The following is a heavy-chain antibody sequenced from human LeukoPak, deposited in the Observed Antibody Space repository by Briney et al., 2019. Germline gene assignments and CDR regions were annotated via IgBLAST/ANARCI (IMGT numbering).Heavy chain of an antibody. CDR3: ARDNTGFCSSTSCGSPMDF. CDR2: INWNGGST. J-gene: IGHJ6*03. CDR1: GFTFDDYG. D-gene: IGHD2-2*01. Sequence: PGGSLRLSCAASGFTFDDYGMSWVRQAPGKGLEWVSGINWNGGSTGYADSVKGRFTISRDNAKNSLYLQMNSLRGEDTALYYCARDNTGFCSSTSCGSPMDFWGKGTTVTVYS. V-gene: IGHV3-20*04.